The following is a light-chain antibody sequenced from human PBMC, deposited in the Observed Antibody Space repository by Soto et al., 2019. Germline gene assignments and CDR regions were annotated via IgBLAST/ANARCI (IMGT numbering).Light chain of an antibody. CDR1: QSVGHNY. CDR3: QQCASSPRT. Sequence: DIVLTQSPGTLSLSPGERATLSCRASQSVGHNYLAWYQQKPGQAPRLLIYDASSRATGLPDRFSGNGSGTDFTLTIGRLEPEDFAVYYCQQCASSPRTFGQGTKVEIK. CDR2: DAS. J-gene: IGKJ1*01. V-gene: IGKV3-20*01.